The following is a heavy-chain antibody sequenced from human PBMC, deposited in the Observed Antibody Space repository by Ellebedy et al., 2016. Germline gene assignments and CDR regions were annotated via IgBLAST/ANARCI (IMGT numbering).Heavy chain of an antibody. D-gene: IGHD6-19*01. J-gene: IGHJ6*02. CDR2: IYPGDSDT. Sequence: GESLKISXKGSGYSFTSYWIGWVRQMPGKGLEWMGIIYPGDSDTRYSPSFQGQVTISADKSISTAYLQWSSLKASDTAMYYCARQEGKWLAPGYYYGMDVWGQGTTVTVSS. CDR3: ARQEGKWLAPGYYYGMDV. V-gene: IGHV5-51*01. CDR1: GYSFTSYW.